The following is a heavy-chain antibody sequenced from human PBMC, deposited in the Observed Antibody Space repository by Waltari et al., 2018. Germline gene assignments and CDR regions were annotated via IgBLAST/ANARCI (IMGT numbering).Heavy chain of an antibody. CDR2: ISWEGSTT. V-gene: IGHV3-43D*03. CDR3: AKDSRGYSGWVDY. J-gene: IGHJ4*02. D-gene: IGHD6-19*01. CDR1: GFTFADYA. Sequence: EVQLVESGGVVVQPGGSLRLSCAASGFTFADYAMHWVRQAPGKGLEWVSLISWEGSTTSYADSVKGRFTISRDNSKNPLYLQMNSLRAEDNALYYCAKDSRGYSGWVDYWGQGTLVTVSS.